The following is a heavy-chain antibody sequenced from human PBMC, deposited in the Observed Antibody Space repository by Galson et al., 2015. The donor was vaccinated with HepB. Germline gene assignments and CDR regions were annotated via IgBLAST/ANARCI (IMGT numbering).Heavy chain of an antibody. CDR3: ARGTGDYVWGTEIKSFDY. Sequence: SVKVSCKASGGTFSSYAISWVRQAPGQGLEWMGGIIPIFGTANYAQKFQGRVTITADESTSTAYMELSSLGSEDTAVYYCARGTGDYVWGTEIKSFDYWGQGTLVTVSS. CDR1: GGTFSSYA. V-gene: IGHV1-69*13. D-gene: IGHD3-16*01. J-gene: IGHJ4*02. CDR2: IIPIFGTA.